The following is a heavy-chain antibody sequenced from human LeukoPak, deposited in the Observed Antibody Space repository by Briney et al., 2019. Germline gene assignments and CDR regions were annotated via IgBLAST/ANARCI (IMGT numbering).Heavy chain of an antibody. V-gene: IGHV4-4*02. D-gene: IGHD2-2*01. J-gene: IGHJ5*02. Sequence: SGTLSLTCAVSSDSISSTYWWTWVRQPPGKGLEWIGEIYHSGSTNYNPSLKSRLTISVDKSKNQFSLKLSSVTAADTAVYYCARDRPGDIVVVQNWFDPWGQGTLVTVSS. CDR3: ARDRPGDIVVVQNWFDP. CDR2: IYHSGST. CDR1: SDSISSTYW.